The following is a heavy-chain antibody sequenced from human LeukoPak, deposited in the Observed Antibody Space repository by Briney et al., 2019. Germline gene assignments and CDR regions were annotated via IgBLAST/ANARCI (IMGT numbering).Heavy chain of an antibody. D-gene: IGHD6-13*01. V-gene: IGHV4-34*01. CDR2: INHSGST. CDR3: ARGPYSSSWYRFDY. CDR1: GGSFSGYY. J-gene: IGHJ4*02. Sequence: SETLSLTRAVYGGSFSGYYWSWIRQPPGKGLEWIGEINHSGSTNYNPSLKSRVTISVDTSKNQFSLKLSSVTAADTAVYYCARGPYSSSWYRFDYWGQGTLVTVSS.